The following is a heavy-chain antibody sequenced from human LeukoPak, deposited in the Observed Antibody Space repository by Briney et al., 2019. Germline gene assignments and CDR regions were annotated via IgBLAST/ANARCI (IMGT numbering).Heavy chain of an antibody. V-gene: IGHV4-39*01. CDR2: IYYSGST. CDR3: ARRVGLRHFDRYYFDY. D-gene: IGHD3-9*01. J-gene: IGHJ4*02. Sequence: SEALSLTCTVSGGSISSRSYYWGWIRQPPGKGLEWIGSIYYSGSTYYNPSLKSRVTISVDTSKNQFSLKLSSVTAADTAVYYCARRVGLRHFDRYYFDYWGQGTLVTVSS. CDR1: GGSISSRSYY.